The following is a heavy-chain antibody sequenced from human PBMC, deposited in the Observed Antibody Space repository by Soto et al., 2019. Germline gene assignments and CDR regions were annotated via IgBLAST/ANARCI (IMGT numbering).Heavy chain of an antibody. Sequence: GGSLRLSCAASGFTCSSYAMSWVRQSPGKWLECVSAISVSGGSTYYADSVKFRFTISRDNSKNTLYLQMNSLRAEETAVYYCAPVRDFDWLLTLDYWGQGTLVTVSS. D-gene: IGHD3-9*01. J-gene: IGHJ4*02. CDR3: APVRDFDWLLTLDY. CDR1: GFTCSSYA. CDR2: ISVSGGST. V-gene: IGHV3-23*01.